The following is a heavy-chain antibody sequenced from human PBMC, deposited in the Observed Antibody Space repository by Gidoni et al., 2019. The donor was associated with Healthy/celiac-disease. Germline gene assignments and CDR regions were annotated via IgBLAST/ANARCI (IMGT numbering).Heavy chain of an antibody. CDR3: ARGQVRATPDFDY. J-gene: IGHJ4*02. CDR1: GFPFNTYS. D-gene: IGHD1-26*01. Sequence: EVQLVESGGGLVKPGGSLSLSCAASGFPFNTYSMNWVRQAPGKGLEWVSSISSSSNYIYYADSLKGRFTISRDNAKNSLFLQMNSLRAEDTAVYYCARGQVRATPDFDYWGQGTLVTVSS. CDR2: ISSSSNYI. V-gene: IGHV3-21*01.